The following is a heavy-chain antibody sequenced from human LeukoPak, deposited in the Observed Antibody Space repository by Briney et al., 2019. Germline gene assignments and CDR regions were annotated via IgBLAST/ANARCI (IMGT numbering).Heavy chain of an antibody. J-gene: IGHJ4*02. D-gene: IGHD5-24*01. V-gene: IGHV3-30*02. CDR1: GFTFSSYG. CDR2: IRYDGSNN. CDR3: AKVLDGYYFDY. Sequence: PGGSLRLSCAASGFTFSSYGMHWVRQAPGKGREGVAFIRYDGSNNYYADSVKGRFTISRDNSKNTLYLQMNSLRAEDTAVYYCAKVLDGYYFDYWGQGTLVTVSS.